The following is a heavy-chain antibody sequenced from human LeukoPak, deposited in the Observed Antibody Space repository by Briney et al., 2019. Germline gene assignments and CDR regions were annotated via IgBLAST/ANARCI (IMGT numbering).Heavy chain of an antibody. CDR2: IQYDGISK. J-gene: IGHJ4*02. V-gene: IGHV3-30*02. D-gene: IGHD6-19*01. Sequence: GGSLRLSCAASGLIFSNYGMHWVRQAPGKRLEWVTFIQYDGISKYYADSVKGRFTISRDNSKNTLYLQMNSLRPEDTTVYYCVEEAGSVAGRFDHWGQGNMVTVSS. CDR1: GLIFSNYG. CDR3: VEEAGSVAGRFDH.